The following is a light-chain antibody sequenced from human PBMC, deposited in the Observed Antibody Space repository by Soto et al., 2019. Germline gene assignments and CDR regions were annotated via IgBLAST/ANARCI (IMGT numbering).Light chain of an antibody. J-gene: IGKJ1*01. CDR3: QQYQNLWT. CDR1: QTIYSN. CDR2: RAS. V-gene: IGKV3-15*01. Sequence: IQMTQSPATLSVSPGERGTLSCRGSQTIYSNVAWYQQRPGQAPRLLIYRASARATGIPARFSGSGSGTEFTLTIGSLQSEDSAVYYCQQYQNLWTFGQGTKVDIK.